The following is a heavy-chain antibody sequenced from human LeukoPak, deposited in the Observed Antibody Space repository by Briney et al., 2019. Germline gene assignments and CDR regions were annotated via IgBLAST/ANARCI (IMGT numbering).Heavy chain of an antibody. J-gene: IGHJ4*02. D-gene: IGHD5-18*01. Sequence: GGSLRLSFQPSGLTFDDYGMHGVRQAPGKGLEWVSGISWNSGTIGYADSVEGRFTISRDNAKNSLYLQMNSLRAEDTALYYCAKVSTRGYSYGADYWGQGTLVTVSS. CDR2: ISWNSGTI. CDR3: AKVSTRGYSYGADY. CDR1: GLTFDDYG. V-gene: IGHV3-9*01.